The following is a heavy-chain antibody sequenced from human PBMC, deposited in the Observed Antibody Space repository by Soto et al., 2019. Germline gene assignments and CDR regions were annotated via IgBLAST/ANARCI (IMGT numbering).Heavy chain of an antibody. CDR3: GSNNYNPSLKSRVTISVDTSKNQSSLTLSSVTAADTAVYYCARDVLYYDILTGYSGPEYYYYYMDV. V-gene: IGHV4-59*08. D-gene: IGHD3-10*01. J-gene: IGHJ6*03. Sequence: SETLSLTCTVSGGSISSYCWSWIRQPPGQGLEWLGCMYVSGNTYYNPSLGSRAAISADTAKNQFSLSLSSVTAADTAVYYCGSNNYNPSLKSRVTISVDTSKNQSSLTLSSVTAADTAVYYCARDVLYYDILTGYSGPEYYYYYMDVWGKGTTVTVSS. CDR2: MYVSGNT. CDR1: GGSISSYC.